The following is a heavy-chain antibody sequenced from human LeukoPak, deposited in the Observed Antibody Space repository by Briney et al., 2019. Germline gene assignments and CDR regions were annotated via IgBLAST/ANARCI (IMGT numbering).Heavy chain of an antibody. CDR2: ISSSGSTI. CDR1: GFTFSDYY. V-gene: IGHV3-11*01. D-gene: IGHD2-15*01. Sequence: GSLRLSCAASGFTFSDYYMSWIRQAPGKGLEWVSYISSSGSTIYYADYVKGRFTISTDKYTNTLFLQMNSLRGEDTAVYYCAKTGPYCSISSCWFDYWGQGTLVTVSS. J-gene: IGHJ4*02. CDR3: AKTGPYCSISSCWFDY.